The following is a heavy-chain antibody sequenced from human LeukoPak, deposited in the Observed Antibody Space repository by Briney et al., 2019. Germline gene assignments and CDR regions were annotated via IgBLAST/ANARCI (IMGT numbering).Heavy chain of an antibody. J-gene: IGHJ4*02. CDR2: IDSSGGYM. CDR3: ATRRGSSSNLGY. V-gene: IGHV3-21*01. CDR1: GFTFNTYS. Sequence: KTGGSLRLSCEASGFTFNTYSMNWARQAPGKGLEWVSSIDSSGGYMFYADSVKGRFTISRDNAKNSLYLQMNSLRAEDTAVYYCATRRGSSSNLGYWGQGTLVTVSS. D-gene: IGHD6-6*01.